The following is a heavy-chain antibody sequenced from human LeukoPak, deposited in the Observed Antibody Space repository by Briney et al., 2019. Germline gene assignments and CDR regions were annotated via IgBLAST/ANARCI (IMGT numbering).Heavy chain of an antibody. CDR3: ARDFSDTAMVPVTFFDY. CDR1: GYTFTSYY. Sequence: GASVKVSCKASGYTFTSYYMHWVRQAPGQGLEWMGIINPSGGSTSYAQKFQGRVTMTRDMSTSTVYMELSSLRSEDTAVYYCARDFSDTAMVPVTFFDYWGQGTLVTVSS. CDR2: INPSGGST. V-gene: IGHV1-46*01. J-gene: IGHJ4*02. D-gene: IGHD5-18*01.